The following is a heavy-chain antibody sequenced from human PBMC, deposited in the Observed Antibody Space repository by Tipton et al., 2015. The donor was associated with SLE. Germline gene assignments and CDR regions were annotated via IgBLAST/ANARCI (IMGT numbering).Heavy chain of an antibody. CDR3: ARDGEQPGD. CDR2: IIPNSGRT. D-gene: IGHD1-26*01. V-gene: IGHV1-2*02. CDR1: GGTFSSYV. J-gene: IGHJ4*02. Sequence: QSGAEVKKPGSSVKVSCKASGGTFSSYVISWVRQAPGQGLEWMGGIIPNSGRTNYAQKFQGRVTMTRDTSISTAYMNLSRLRSDDTAVYYCARDGEQPGDWGQGTLVTVSS.